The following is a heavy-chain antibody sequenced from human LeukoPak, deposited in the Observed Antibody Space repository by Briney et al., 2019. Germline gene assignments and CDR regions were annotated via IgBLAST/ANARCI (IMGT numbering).Heavy chain of an antibody. CDR1: GFTFSSYG. V-gene: IGHV3-33*01. CDR3: AREPSTVTTPHGDY. Sequence: GGSLRLSCAASGFTFSSYGMHWVRQAPGKGLEWVAVIWYDGSNKYYADSVKGRFTISRDNSKNTLYLQMNSLRAEDTAVYYCAREPSTVTTPHGDYWGQGTLVTVSS. CDR2: IWYDGSNK. D-gene: IGHD4-17*01. J-gene: IGHJ4*02.